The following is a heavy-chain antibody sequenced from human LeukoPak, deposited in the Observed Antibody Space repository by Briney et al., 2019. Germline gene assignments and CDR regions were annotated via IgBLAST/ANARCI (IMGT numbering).Heavy chain of an antibody. CDR2: ISGSGDTT. J-gene: IGHJ4*02. D-gene: IGHD6-6*01. CDR1: GFTFSSYA. CDR3: AKDRQYIAARPDY. V-gene: IGHV3-23*01. Sequence: GGSLRLSCSASGFTFSSYAMSWVRQAPGKGLEWVSAISGSGDTTSYADSVKGRFTISGDNSKNTLYLQMNSLRAEDTAVNYCAKDRQYIAARPDYWGQGTLVTVSS.